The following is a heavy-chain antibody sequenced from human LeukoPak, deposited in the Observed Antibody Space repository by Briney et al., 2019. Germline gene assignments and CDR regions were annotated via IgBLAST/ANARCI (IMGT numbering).Heavy chain of an antibody. CDR3: ARARYDSSGYYPLGDY. CDR2: IKQDGSEK. J-gene: IGHJ4*02. D-gene: IGHD3-22*01. V-gene: IGHV3-7*01. CDR1: GGSISSYY. Sequence: ETLSLTCTVSGGSISSYYWSWIRQPPGKGLEWVANIKQDGSEKYYVDSVKGRFTISRDNAKNSLYLEMNSLRAEDTAVYYCARARYDSSGYYPLGDYWGQGTLVTVSS.